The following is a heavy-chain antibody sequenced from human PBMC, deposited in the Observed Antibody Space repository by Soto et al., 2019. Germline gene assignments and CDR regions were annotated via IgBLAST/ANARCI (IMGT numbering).Heavy chain of an antibody. J-gene: IGHJ4*02. CDR2: IVPIFGTA. V-gene: IGHV1-69*13. D-gene: IGHD1-26*01. CDR3: AILRDDSGSYNNY. Sequence: GASVKVSCKASGGTFSSYAISWVRQAPGQGLEWMGGIVPIFGTANYAQKFQGRVTITADESTGTAYMELSSLRSEDTAVYYCAILRDDSGSYNNYWGQGTLVTVPQ. CDR1: GGTFSSYA.